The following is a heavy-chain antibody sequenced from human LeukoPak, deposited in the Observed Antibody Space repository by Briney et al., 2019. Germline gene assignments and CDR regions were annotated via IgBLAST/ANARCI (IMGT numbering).Heavy chain of an antibody. CDR3: ARESPQGLDY. Sequence: GGSLRLSCAASGFTLSRHWMSWVRQAPGKGLQWVAHTNQDGSEKYYVDSVKGRFTISRDNARNSLYLQMNSLRAEDTAVYYCARESPQGLDYWGQGTLVTVSS. CDR1: GFTLSRHW. J-gene: IGHJ4*02. V-gene: IGHV3-7*01. CDR2: TNQDGSEK.